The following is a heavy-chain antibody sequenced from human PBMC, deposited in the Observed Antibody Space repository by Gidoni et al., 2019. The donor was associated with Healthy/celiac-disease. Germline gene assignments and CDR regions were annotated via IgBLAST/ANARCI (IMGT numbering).Heavy chain of an antibody. CDR3: ARDRSGYGNDY. J-gene: IGHJ4*02. Sequence: QVQLQQWGAGLLKPSETLSLTCAVYGGSFSGYYWSWIRQPPGKGLEWLGEINHSGSTNYNPSLKSRVTISVDTSKNQFSLKLSSVTAADTAVYYCARDRSGYGNDYWGQGTLVTVSS. CDR2: INHSGST. D-gene: IGHD5-18*01. CDR1: GGSFSGYY. V-gene: IGHV4-34*01.